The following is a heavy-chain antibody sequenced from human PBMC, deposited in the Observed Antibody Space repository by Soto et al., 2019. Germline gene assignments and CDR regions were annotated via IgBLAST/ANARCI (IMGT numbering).Heavy chain of an antibody. J-gene: IGHJ5*02. V-gene: IGHV4-61*01. D-gene: IGHD3-9*01. CDR1: GASLTIGNHY. CDR3: ARVRYFAPDP. Sequence: QVQLQESGPGLVKPSETLSLTCTVSGASLTIGNHYWSWIRQPPGKGLEWIGYISYSAITNYNPSLQSRVTISADMSKNQFSLKLSSVTAADTAVYYCARVRYFAPDPWGQGTLVTVSS. CDR2: ISYSAIT.